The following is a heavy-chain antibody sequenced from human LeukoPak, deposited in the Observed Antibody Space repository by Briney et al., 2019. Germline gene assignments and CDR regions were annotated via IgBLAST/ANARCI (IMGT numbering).Heavy chain of an antibody. Sequence: ASVTVSCKASGYTFTGYYMHWVRQAPGQGLEWMGWTNPNSGGTNYAQKFQGWVTMTRDTSISTAYMELSRLRSDDTAVYYCARVIDYYDSSGYADTAFDIWGQGTMVTVSS. CDR2: TNPNSGGT. V-gene: IGHV1-2*04. CDR3: ARVIDYYDSSGYADTAFDI. CDR1: GYTFTGYY. D-gene: IGHD3-22*01. J-gene: IGHJ3*02.